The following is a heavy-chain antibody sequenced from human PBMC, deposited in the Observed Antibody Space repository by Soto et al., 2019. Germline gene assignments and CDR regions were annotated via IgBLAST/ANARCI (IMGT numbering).Heavy chain of an antibody. CDR3: ASDYYYGSGRGDY. D-gene: IGHD3-10*01. CDR1: GGSISSSSYY. Sequence: QLQLQESGPGLVKPSETLSLTCTVSGGSISSSSYYWGWIRQPPGKGLEWIGSIYYSGSTYYNPSLKSRVTISVDTSKNQFFLKLSSVTAADTAVYYCASDYYYGSGRGDYWGQGTLVTVSS. CDR2: IYYSGST. J-gene: IGHJ4*02. V-gene: IGHV4-39*01.